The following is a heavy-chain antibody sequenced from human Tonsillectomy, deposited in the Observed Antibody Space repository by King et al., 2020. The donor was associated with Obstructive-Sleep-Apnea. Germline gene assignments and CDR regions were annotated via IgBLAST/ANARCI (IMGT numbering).Heavy chain of an antibody. CDR3: ARRVYSSSWYRFFDS. D-gene: IGHD6-13*01. CDR2: INTNTGNP. Sequence: QLVQSGSELKTPGASVKVSCKASGYSFTSYAMNWVRQAPGQGLEWMGRINTNTGNPTYAQGFTGRFVFSLDTSGSTAYLQISSLKAEDTAVYYCARRVYSSSWYRFFDSWGQGTLVTVSS. J-gene: IGHJ4*02. CDR1: GYSFTSYA. V-gene: IGHV7-4-1*02.